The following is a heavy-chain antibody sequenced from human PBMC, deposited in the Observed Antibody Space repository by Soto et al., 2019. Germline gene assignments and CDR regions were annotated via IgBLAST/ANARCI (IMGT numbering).Heavy chain of an antibody. J-gene: IGHJ4*02. CDR2: ITGSGTGT. D-gene: IGHD6-6*01. V-gene: IGHV3-23*01. CDR3: ARIGYSSSSFDY. Sequence: GESLKISCGASGFTFSTCVMTWVRQAPGKGLEWVSCITGSGTGTHYADSVKGRFTISRDNSKNTMYLQMNNLRVEDTGVYYCARIGYSSSSFDYWGQGTLVTVSS. CDR1: GFTFSTCV.